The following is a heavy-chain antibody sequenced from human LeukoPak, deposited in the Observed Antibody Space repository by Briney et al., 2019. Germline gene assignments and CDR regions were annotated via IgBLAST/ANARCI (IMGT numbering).Heavy chain of an antibody. CDR2: IYTSGST. CDR3: ARGPSYSNYDYFDH. D-gene: IGHD4-11*01. CDR1: GGSISSYY. V-gene: IGHV4-4*07. J-gene: IGHJ4*02. Sequence: SETLSLTCTVSGGSISSYYWSWIRQPAGKGLEWIGRIYTSGSTNYNPSLKSRVTMSIDTSKNQFSLKLSSVTAADTAVYYCARGPSYSNYDYFDHWGQGTLVTVSS.